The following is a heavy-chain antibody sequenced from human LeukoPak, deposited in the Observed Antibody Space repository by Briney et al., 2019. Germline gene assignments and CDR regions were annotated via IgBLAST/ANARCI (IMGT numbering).Heavy chain of an antibody. CDR1: GFTFSSYA. D-gene: IGHD5-18*01. CDR2: ISGSGGST. V-gene: IGHV3-23*01. CDR3: ARGSGYSYGHDY. J-gene: IGHJ4*02. Sequence: GGSLRLSCAASGFTFSSYAMSWVRQAPGKGLEWVSAISGSGGSTYYADSVKGRFTISRDNSKNTLYLQMNSLRAEDAAVYYCARGSGYSYGHDYWGQGTLVTVSS.